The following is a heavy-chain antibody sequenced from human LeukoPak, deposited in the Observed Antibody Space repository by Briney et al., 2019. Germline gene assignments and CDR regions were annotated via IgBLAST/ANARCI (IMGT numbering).Heavy chain of an antibody. Sequence: PGGSLRLSCAASGFTFSSYAVHWVRQAPGKGLEWVAAISYDGSNEYSADSVKGRFTISRDNAKNSLYLQMNSLRAEDTAVYYCAKRRGSSWYVSYFDYWGQGTLVTVSS. CDR1: GFTFSSYA. J-gene: IGHJ4*02. D-gene: IGHD6-13*01. CDR2: ISYDGSNE. V-gene: IGHV3-30*04. CDR3: AKRRGSSWYVSYFDY.